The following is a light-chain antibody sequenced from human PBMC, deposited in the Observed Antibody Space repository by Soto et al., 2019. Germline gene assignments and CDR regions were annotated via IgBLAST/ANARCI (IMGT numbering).Light chain of an antibody. CDR2: GAS. CDR3: QQYDSSPIT. J-gene: IGKJ5*01. Sequence: EIVLTQSPVTLSLSPGDRATLSGRASQSVSSSYLAWYQQKPGQAPSLLIYGASRRATGIPDRFSGSGSGTDFTLTISRLEPEDFAVYYCQQYDSSPITFGQGTRLEIK. CDR1: QSVSSSY. V-gene: IGKV3-20*01.